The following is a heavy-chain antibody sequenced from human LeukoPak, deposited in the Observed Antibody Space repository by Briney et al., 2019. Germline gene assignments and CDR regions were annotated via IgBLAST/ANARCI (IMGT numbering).Heavy chain of an antibody. V-gene: IGHV3-48*04. Sequence: GGSLRLSCAASGFTFISHSLNWVRQAPGKGLEWVAYIGRSGDRTTHYADSVKGRFTISRDNAKNSLSLQMNSLRAEDTAVYYCAVAPLSGSGSSRPLAGVDVWGQGTTVTVSS. CDR3: AVAPLSGSGSSRPLAGVDV. D-gene: IGHD3-10*01. J-gene: IGHJ6*02. CDR1: GFTFISHS. CDR2: IGRSGDRTT.